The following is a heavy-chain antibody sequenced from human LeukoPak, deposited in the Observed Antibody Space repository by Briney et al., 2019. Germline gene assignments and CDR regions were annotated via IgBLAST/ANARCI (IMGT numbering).Heavy chain of an antibody. D-gene: IGHD3-10*01. J-gene: IGHJ5*02. CDR1: GYTFTGYY. CDR2: INPNSGGT. V-gene: IGHV1-2*02. CDR3: ALGPVITMVRGVIFWFDP. Sequence: ASVKVSCKASGYTFTGYYMHWVRQAPGQGLEWMGWINPNSGGTNYAQKFQGRVTMTRDTSISTAYMELSRLRSDDTAVYYCALGPVITMVRGVIFWFDPWGQGTLVTVSS.